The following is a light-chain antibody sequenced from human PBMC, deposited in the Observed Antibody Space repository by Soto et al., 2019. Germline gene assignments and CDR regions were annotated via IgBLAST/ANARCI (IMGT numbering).Light chain of an antibody. V-gene: IGLV1-40*01. CDR1: SSNIGAGYD. CDR3: QSYDSSLSGSYV. Sequence: QSVLKQPASVSGAPGQRVTISCTGSSSNIGAGYDVHWYQQLPGTAPKLLIYGNSNRPSGVPDRFSGSKSGTSASLAINGLQAEDEADYYCQSYDSSLSGSYVFGTGTQVTVL. CDR2: GNS. J-gene: IGLJ1*01.